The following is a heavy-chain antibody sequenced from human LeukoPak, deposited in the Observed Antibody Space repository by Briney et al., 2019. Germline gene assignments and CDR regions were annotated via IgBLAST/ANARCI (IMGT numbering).Heavy chain of an antibody. D-gene: IGHD2-2*01. CDR1: GFTFSSYG. V-gene: IGHV3-30*18. J-gene: IGHJ4*02. Sequence: PGGSLRLSCAASGFTFSSYGMHWVRQAPGKGLEWVAVISYDGSNKYYADSVKGRFTISRDNSKNTLYLQMNSLRAEDTAVYYCAKDVSCSSTSCYLVYWGQGTLVTVSS. CDR2: ISYDGSNK. CDR3: AKDVSCSSTSCYLVY.